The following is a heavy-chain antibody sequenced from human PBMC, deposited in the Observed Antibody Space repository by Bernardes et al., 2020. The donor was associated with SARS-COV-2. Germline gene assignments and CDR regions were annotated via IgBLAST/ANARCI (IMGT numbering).Heavy chain of an antibody. CDR1: GGSISSGAYS. CDR3: ARDGGVFDSAEKGTQIYGFDI. CDR2: IYHSGST. D-gene: IGHD3-9*01. V-gene: IGHV4-30-2*01. Sequence: SETLSLTCTVSGGSISSGAYSWSWIRQPPEKGLEWIGYIYHSGSTYYKPSLKSRITISVDRSRNQFSLNLRSVTAADTAVYYCARDGGVFDSAEKGTQIYGFDIWGQGTMVTVSS. J-gene: IGHJ3*02.